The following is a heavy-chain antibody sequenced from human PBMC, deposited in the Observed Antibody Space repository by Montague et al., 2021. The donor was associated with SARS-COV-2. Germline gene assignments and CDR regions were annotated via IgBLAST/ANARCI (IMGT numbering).Heavy chain of an antibody. D-gene: IGHD3-9*01. J-gene: IGHJ4*02. Sequence: SESLSLTYTVSGGSVISDAYCWSWIRPPPGKGLKWITYIYDSNTTNNHLSFWGPVCMSSDRSKYNFLLKLTSVTPAATDVYYCAGAANILPGFYNNPFDYWGQGILVTVSS. CDR3: AGAANILPGFYNNPFDY. V-gene: IGHV4-61*03. CDR1: GGSVISDAYC. CDR2: IYDSNTT.